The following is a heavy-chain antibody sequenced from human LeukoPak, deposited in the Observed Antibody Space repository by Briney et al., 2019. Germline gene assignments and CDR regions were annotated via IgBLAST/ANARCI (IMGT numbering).Heavy chain of an antibody. V-gene: IGHV3-48*03. CDR1: VFTFRTYH. D-gene: IGHD2-15*01. CDR2: ITSGGSVI. CDR3: ARTVVLAAYYFDY. Sequence: TGGSLRLSCVASVFTFRTYHMHWVRQAPGNGLEWLSGITSGGSVIYYADSVKGRFTISRDDAKNSLYLQMNSLRALGTTVYYSARTVVLAAYYFDYWGQGTLVTVSS. J-gene: IGHJ4*02.